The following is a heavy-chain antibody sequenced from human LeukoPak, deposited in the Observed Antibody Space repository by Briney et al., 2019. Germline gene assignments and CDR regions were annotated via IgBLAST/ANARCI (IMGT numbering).Heavy chain of an antibody. V-gene: IGHV3-7*01. CDR1: GFTFSSNW. Sequence: GGSLRLSCGASGFTFSSNWMSWVRQAPGKGLEWVANINQDGSEKYYVDSVKGRFTISRDNAKNSLYLQMNSLRAEDTAVYYCTRVAAAGFDYWGQGTLVTVSS. J-gene: IGHJ4*02. CDR2: INQDGSEK. D-gene: IGHD6-13*01. CDR3: TRVAAAGFDY.